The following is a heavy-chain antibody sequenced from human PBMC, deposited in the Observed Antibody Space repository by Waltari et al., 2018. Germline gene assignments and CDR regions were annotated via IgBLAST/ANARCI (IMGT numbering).Heavy chain of an antibody. CDR3: AKVAGLYYYYYGMDV. CDR1: GFTFSSYG. Sequence: QVQLVESGGGVVQPGGSPRLSCAASGFTFSSYGMHWVRQAPGKGLEWVAFIRYDGSNKYYADSVKGRFTISRDNSKNTLYLQMNSLRAEDTAVYYCAKVAGLYYYYYGMDVWGQGTTVTVSS. V-gene: IGHV3-30*02. CDR2: IRYDGSNK. D-gene: IGHD2-21*02. J-gene: IGHJ6*02.